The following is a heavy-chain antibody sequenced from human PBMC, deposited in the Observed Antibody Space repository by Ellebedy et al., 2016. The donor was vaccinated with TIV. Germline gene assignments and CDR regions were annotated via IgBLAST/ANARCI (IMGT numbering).Heavy chain of an antibody. CDR1: GYTFTSYD. J-gene: IGHJ4*02. D-gene: IGHD7-27*01. CDR3: ANNLARTGDFDY. CDR2: MNPNSGNT. V-gene: IGHV1-8*01. Sequence: AASVTVSCKASGYTFTSYDINWVRPAPGQGLEWLGWMNPNSGNTGYAQKFQGRVTLTRDTSISTAYMELTSLTFEDTAVYYCANNLARTGDFDYWGQGTLVTVSS.